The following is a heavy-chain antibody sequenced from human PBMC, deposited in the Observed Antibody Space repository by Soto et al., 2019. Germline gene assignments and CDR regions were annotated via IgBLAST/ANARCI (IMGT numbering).Heavy chain of an antibody. V-gene: IGHV1-8*01. CDR3: ARGPREKRSYYGSGSYYTDP. Sequence: QVQLVQSGAEVKKPGASVKVSCKASGYTFTSYDINWVRQATGQGLEWMGWMNPNSGNTGYAQKFQGRVTMTRNTSISTAYMELSSLRSEDTAVYYCARGPREKRSYYGSGSYYTDPGGQGTLVTVSS. D-gene: IGHD3-10*01. J-gene: IGHJ5*02. CDR1: GYTFTSYD. CDR2: MNPNSGNT.